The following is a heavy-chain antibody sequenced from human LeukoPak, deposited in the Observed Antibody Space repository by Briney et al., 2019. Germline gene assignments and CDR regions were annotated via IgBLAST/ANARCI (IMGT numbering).Heavy chain of an antibody. CDR2: IGTYGGDT. CDR3: ARDLWNFYDDSGYNRDFDS. D-gene: IGHD3-22*01. J-gene: IGHJ5*01. CDR1: TSR. V-gene: IGHV1-18*01. Sequence: ASVKVSCKATSRISWVRQAPGQGLEWMGWIGTYGGDTYYAQKFQGRITVTTDTSTSTVYMELRNLRSDDTAVYYCARDLWNFYDDSGYNRDFDSWGQGTLVTISS.